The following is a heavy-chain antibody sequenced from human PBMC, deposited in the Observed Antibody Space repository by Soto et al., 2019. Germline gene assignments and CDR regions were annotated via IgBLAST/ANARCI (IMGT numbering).Heavy chain of an antibody. J-gene: IGHJ4*02. V-gene: IGHV1-8*01. CDR1: GYTFTSYD. CDR2: MNPNSGNT. D-gene: IGHD6-19*01. Sequence: QVQLVQSGAEVKKPGASVKVSCKASGYTFTSYDINWVRQATGQGLEWMGWMNPNSGNTGYAQKFQGRVTMTRNTPISTVYMELSSRRSEDTAVYYCARSVEWLASFDYWGQGTLVTVSS. CDR3: ARSVEWLASFDY.